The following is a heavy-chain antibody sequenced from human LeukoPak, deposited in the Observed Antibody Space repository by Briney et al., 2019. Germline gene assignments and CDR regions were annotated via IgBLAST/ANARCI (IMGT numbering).Heavy chain of an antibody. J-gene: IGHJ4*02. CDR3: STTVTTHFDY. CDR1: GFTFSSYA. Sequence: GGSLRLSCSASGFTFSSYAMHWVRQAPGKGLEYVSAISSNEGSKYYEDSLKGRFTIYRDNSKHTLYLQMSSLRAEDTALYYCSTTVTTHFDYWGQGTLVTVSS. V-gene: IGHV3-64D*09. CDR2: ISSNEGSK. D-gene: IGHD4-17*01.